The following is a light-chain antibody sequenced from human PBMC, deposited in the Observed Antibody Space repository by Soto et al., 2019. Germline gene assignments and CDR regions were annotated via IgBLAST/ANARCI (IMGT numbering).Light chain of an antibody. CDR3: QQDCL. J-gene: IGKJ4*01. V-gene: IGKV3D-7*01. Sequence: PGERVTLSCRASQSVSSSYLTWYQQKPGQAPRLLIYGASTRATSIPARFSGSGSGTDFTLTISSLQPEDFAVYYCQQDCLFGGGTKVEIK. CDR2: GAS. CDR1: QSVSSSY.